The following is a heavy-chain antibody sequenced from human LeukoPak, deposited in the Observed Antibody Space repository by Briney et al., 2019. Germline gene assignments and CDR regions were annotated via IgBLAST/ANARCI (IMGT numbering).Heavy chain of an antibody. V-gene: IGHV3-7*01. CDR3: ASTIYDSSGYYWAY. CDR2: IKQDGSEK. D-gene: IGHD3-22*01. Sequence: GGSLRLSCAASGFTFSSYWMSWVRQAPGKGLEGVANIKQDGSEKYYVDSVKGRFTISRDNAKNSLYLQMNSLRAEDTAVYYCASTIYDSSGYYWAYWGQGTLVTVSS. J-gene: IGHJ4*02. CDR1: GFTFSSYW.